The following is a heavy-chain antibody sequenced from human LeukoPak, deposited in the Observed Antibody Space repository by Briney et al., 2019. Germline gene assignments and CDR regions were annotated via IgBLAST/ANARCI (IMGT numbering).Heavy chain of an antibody. Sequence: PSETLSLTCAVSGGSISGYYWSWIRQPPRKGLEWIGYISYSGSTNYNSSLKSRVTISVDTSKNQFSLNLNSVTAADTAVYYCARTIRGYSYGPFDYWGQGTLVTVSS. CDR2: ISYSGST. D-gene: IGHD5-18*01. V-gene: IGHV4-59*08. CDR1: GGSISGYY. CDR3: ARTIRGYSYGPFDY. J-gene: IGHJ4*02.